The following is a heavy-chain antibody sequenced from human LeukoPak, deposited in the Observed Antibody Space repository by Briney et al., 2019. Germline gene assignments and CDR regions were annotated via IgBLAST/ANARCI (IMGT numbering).Heavy chain of an antibody. CDR2: IYTSGST. CDR3: ARDRLGNTVDY. CDR1: GGSISSGSYY. J-gene: IGHJ4*02. D-gene: IGHD2-8*02. V-gene: IGHV4-61*02. Sequence: SETLSLTCTVSGGSISSGSYYWSWIRQPAGKGLEWIGRIYTSGSTNYNPSLKSRVTMSVDTSKNQFSLKLSSVTAADTAVYYYARDRLGNTVDYWGQGTLVTVSS.